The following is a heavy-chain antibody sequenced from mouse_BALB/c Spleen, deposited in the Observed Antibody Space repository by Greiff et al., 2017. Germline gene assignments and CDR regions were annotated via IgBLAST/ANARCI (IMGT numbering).Heavy chain of an antibody. Sequence: VQLQQSGPELVKPGASVKMSCKASGYTFTSYVMHWVKQKPGQGLEWIGYINPYNDGTKYNEKFKGKATLTSDKSSSTAYMELSSLTSEDSAVDYCARCPGLQAMDYWGQGTSVTVSS. CDR3: ARCPGLQAMDY. CDR2: INPYNDGT. D-gene: IGHD3-1*01. V-gene: IGHV1-14*01. J-gene: IGHJ4*01. CDR1: GYTFTSYV.